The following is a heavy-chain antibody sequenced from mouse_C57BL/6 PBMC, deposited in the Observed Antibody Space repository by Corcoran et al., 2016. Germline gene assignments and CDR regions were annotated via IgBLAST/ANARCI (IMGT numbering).Heavy chain of an antibody. Sequence: DVQLQESGPGLVKPSQSLSLTCSVTGYSITSGYYWNWIRQFPGNKLEWMGYISYDGSNNSNPSLKNRIPITRDTSKNQFFLKLNSVTTEETSTYYGARAWAPPFFAYWGQGTLVTVSA. CDR2: ISYDGSN. CDR1: GYSITSGYY. J-gene: IGHJ3*01. CDR3: ARAWAPPFFAY. V-gene: IGHV3-6*01.